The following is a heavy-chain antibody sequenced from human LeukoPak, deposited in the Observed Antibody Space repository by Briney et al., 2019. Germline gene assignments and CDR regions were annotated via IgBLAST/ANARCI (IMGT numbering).Heavy chain of an antibody. J-gene: IGHJ5*02. CDR1: GGTFSSYA. CDR3: ARIVSGWNWFDP. Sequence: ASVKVSCKASGGTFSSYAISWVRQAPGQGLEWMGGIIPIFGTANYAQKFQGRVTITADESTSTAYMELSSLRSEDTAVYYCARIVSGWNWFDPWGQGTLVTVSS. V-gene: IGHV1-69*13. CDR2: IIPIFGTA. D-gene: IGHD6-19*01.